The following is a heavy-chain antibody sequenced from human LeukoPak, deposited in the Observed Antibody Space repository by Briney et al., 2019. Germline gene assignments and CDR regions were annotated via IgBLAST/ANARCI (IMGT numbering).Heavy chain of an antibody. V-gene: IGHV4-4*07. D-gene: IGHD1-1*01. CDR1: GGSISSYY. J-gene: IGHJ4*02. Sequence: SETLSLTCTVSGGSISSYYWSWIRQPAGKGLEWIGRVYTSGSTNYNPSLKSRVTMSVDTSKNQFSLKLSSVTAADTAMYYCAREAGNTQYFDYWGQGTLVTVSS. CDR2: VYTSGST. CDR3: AREAGNTQYFDY.